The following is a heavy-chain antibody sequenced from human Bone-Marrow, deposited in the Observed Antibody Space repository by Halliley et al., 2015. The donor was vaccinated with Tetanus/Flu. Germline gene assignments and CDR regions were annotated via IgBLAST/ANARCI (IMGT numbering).Heavy chain of an antibody. CDR3: AKAFWGKPLTTFDC. J-gene: IGHJ4*02. D-gene: IGHD3-16*01. V-gene: IGHV3-23*01. CDR2: ITPSGGDS. Sequence: SGITPSGGDSDPAESVKGRFTISRDNSKNSVSLLMNSLRAEDTALYYCAKAFWGKPLTTFDCWGQGTLITVSS.